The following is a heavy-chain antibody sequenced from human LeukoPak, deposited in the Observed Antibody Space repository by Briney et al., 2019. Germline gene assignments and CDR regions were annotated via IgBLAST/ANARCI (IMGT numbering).Heavy chain of an antibody. CDR1: GFTFSPYY. Sequence: GGSLRLSCEASGFTFSPYYMHWVRQAPGKGLVWVSRINNVGGGISYADSVQGRFTISRDNARNTLYLQMNSLRAEDTAVYYCARAIGTYNWFDPWGQGTLVTVSS. CDR3: ARAIGTYNWFDP. V-gene: IGHV3-74*01. CDR2: INNVGGGI. D-gene: IGHD3-22*01. J-gene: IGHJ5*02.